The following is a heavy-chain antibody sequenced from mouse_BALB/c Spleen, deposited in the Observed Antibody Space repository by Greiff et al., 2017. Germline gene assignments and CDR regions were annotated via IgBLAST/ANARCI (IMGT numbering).Heavy chain of an antibody. J-gene: IGHJ1*01. V-gene: IGHV1-54*01. CDR3: ARGYYGSSHWYFDV. D-gene: IGHD1-1*01. Sequence: VQLQQSGAELVRPGTSVKVSCKASGYAFTNYLIEWVKQRPGQGLEWIGVINPGSGGTNYNEKFKGKATLTADKSSSTAYMQLSSLTSVDSAVYFCARGYYGSSHWYFDVWGAGTTVTVSS. CDR1: GYAFTNYL. CDR2: INPGSGGT.